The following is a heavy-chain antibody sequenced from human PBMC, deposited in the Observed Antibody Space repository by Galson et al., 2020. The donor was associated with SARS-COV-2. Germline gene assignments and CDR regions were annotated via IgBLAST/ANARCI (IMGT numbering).Heavy chain of an antibody. CDR3: ARGDMGNDYFDY. J-gene: IGHJ4*02. CDR1: GFTFSSSW. V-gene: IGHV3-74*01. D-gene: IGHD7-27*01. CDR2: IYSEGSST. Sequence: GGSLRLSCAASGFTFSSSWMHWVCQAPGKGLVWVSRIYSEGSSTSYADSVKGRFTISGDNAKNTLYLQMNSLRAEDTAVYYCARGDMGNDYFDYWGQGTLVTVSS.